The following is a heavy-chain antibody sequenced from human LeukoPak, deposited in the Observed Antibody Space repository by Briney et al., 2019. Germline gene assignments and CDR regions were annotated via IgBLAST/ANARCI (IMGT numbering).Heavy chain of an antibody. Sequence: PGGSLRLSCAASGFTFSSYSMNWVRQAPGKGLEWVSYISSSSSTIYYADSVKGRFTISRDNAKNSLYLQMNSLRAEDTAVYYCARVAVVVPAAISEKERAFDIWGQGTMVTVSS. CDR2: ISSSSSTI. J-gene: IGHJ3*02. CDR3: ARVAVVVPAAISEKERAFDI. CDR1: GFTFSSYS. D-gene: IGHD2-2*01. V-gene: IGHV3-48*04.